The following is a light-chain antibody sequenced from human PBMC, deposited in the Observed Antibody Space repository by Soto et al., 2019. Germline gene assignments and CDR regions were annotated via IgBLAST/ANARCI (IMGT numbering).Light chain of an antibody. V-gene: IGKV3-11*01. CDR3: QQRSSWHRT. Sequence: EIVLTQSPATLSLSPGERATLACRASQSVSSYLAWYQQKPGQAPRVVSYDASNRATGIPPRFSGSGSGTDFTLTISSLEPEDFAVYYCQQRSSWHRTFGQGTKVEIK. CDR1: QSVSSY. CDR2: DAS. J-gene: IGKJ1*01.